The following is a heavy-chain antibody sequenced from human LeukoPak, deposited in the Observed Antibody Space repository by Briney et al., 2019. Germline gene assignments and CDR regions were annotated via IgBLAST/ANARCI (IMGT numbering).Heavy chain of an antibody. CDR2: IKTGDGTT. V-gene: IGHV1-3*04. CDR1: GYTFTSYA. Sequence: ASVTVSCKASGYTFTSYAVHWVRQAAGQRPEWRGKIKTGDGTTEISEKFQGRVTFSRDSDATIAYMELISLTSEDTALYYCARVALGGYSSSPLEHWGQGTLVTVSS. J-gene: IGHJ4*02. D-gene: IGHD6-13*01. CDR3: ARVALGGYSSSPLEH.